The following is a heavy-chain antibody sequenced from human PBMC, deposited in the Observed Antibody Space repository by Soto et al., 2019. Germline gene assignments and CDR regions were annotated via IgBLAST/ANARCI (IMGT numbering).Heavy chain of an antibody. D-gene: IGHD5-12*01. Sequence: QVKLVESGGGEVQPGTSLRLSCVASGFIFSDNGRHWVRQVPGKGLEWVALVSHDGRKTFYADSVKGRLTIYRDNSKNTVYLHMSNLRPEDTAVYQCAKDLRQGASGATVYGMDVWGQGTTVTVSS. CDR1: GFIFSDNG. CDR2: VSHDGRKT. V-gene: IGHV3-30*18. J-gene: IGHJ6*02. CDR3: AKDLRQGASGATVYGMDV.